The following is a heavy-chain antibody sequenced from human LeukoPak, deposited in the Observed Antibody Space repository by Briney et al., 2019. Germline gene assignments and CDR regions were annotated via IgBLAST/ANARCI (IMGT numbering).Heavy chain of an antibody. CDR3: ARDSKTVAGTGEFDY. CDR1: GYTFTSYG. J-gene: IGHJ4*02. D-gene: IGHD6-19*01. CDR2: ISAYNGNT. Sequence: GASVKVSCKASGYTFTSYGISWVRQAPGQGLEWMGWISAYNGNTNYAQKLQGRVTMTTDTSTSTAYMELRSLRSDDTAVYYCARDSKTVAGTGEFDYWGQGTLVTVSS. V-gene: IGHV1-18*01.